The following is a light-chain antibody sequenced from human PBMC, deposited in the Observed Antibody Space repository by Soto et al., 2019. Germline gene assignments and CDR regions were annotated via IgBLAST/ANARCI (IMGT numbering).Light chain of an antibody. Sequence: AIRMTQSPSSLSASVGDRVIITCRASQGIGNDLGWYQQRPGKAPKLLSYAVSSLQSGVPSRFSGSGSGTDFTLTISSLQPEDFATYYCLQDYSYPYTFGQGTKLEIK. CDR3: LQDYSYPYT. CDR2: AVS. CDR1: QGIGND. V-gene: IGKV1-6*01. J-gene: IGKJ2*01.